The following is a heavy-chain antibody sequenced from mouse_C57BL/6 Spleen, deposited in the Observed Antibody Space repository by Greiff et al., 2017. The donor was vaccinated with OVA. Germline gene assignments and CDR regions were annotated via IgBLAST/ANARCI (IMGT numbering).Heavy chain of an antibody. V-gene: IGHV1-18*01. CDR3: ARRLFYYCDY. Sequence: VQLQQSGPELVKPGASVKIPCKASGYTFTDYNMDWVKQSHGKSLEWIGDINPNNGGTIYNQKFKGKATLTVDKSSSTAYMELRSLTSADTAVYYCARRLFYYCDYGGRGTTLTVSS. J-gene: IGHJ2*01. CDR1: GYTFTDYN. CDR2: INPNNGGT.